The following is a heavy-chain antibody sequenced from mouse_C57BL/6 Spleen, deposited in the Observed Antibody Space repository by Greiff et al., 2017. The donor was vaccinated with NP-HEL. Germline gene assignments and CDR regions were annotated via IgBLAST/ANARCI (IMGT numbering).Heavy chain of an antibody. D-gene: IGHD2-4*01. CDR2: IHPNSGST. J-gene: IGHJ2*01. V-gene: IGHV1-64*01. CDR1: GYTFTSYW. CDR3: ARFDYDYFDY. Sequence: QVQLQQPGAALVKPGASVKLSCKASGYTFTSYWMHWVKQRPGQGLEWIGMIHPNSGSTNYNEKFKSKATLTVDKSSSTAYMQLSSLTSEDSAVYYCARFDYDYFDYWGQGTTLTVSS.